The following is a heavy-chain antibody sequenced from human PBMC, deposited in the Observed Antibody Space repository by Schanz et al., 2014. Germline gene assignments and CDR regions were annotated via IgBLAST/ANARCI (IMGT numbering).Heavy chain of an antibody. CDR1: GGSISSGGSS. J-gene: IGHJ5*02. Sequence: QLQLQESGSGLVKPSQTLSLTCGVSGGSISSGGSSWNWIRLPPGKGLEWIGYIYHSGSTYYTPSLKSRVTISVDRSKNQFSLVLNSVTAADTAVYYCARGVRRGDGKNGYYNWFDPWGQGTLVTVSS. V-gene: IGHV4-30-2*01. CDR3: ARGVRRGDGKNGYYNWFDP. CDR2: IYHSGST. D-gene: IGHD3-22*01.